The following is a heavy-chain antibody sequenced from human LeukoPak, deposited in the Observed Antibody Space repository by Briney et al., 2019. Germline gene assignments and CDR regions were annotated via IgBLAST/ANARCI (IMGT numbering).Heavy chain of an antibody. CDR1: GYTFTGYY. CDR2: INPNSGGT. V-gene: IGHV1-2*02. CDR3: ARAPRFGELFDAFHM. J-gene: IGHJ3*02. Sequence: ASVKVSCKASGYTFTGYYMHWVRQAPGQGLEWMGWINPNSGGTNYAQNLQGRVTMTRDTSISTAYMELSRLQCDDTAVYYCARAPRFGELFDAFHMRGQGTMVTVSS. D-gene: IGHD3-10*01.